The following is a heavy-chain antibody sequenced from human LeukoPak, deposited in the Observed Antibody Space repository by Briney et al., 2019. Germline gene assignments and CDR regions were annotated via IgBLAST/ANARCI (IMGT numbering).Heavy chain of an antibody. J-gene: IGHJ6*03. CDR1: GGTFSSYA. CDR3: ARDASPGPVLRYFDWLSSSYYYYYMDV. D-gene: IGHD3-9*01. V-gene: IGHV1-18*01. CDR2: ISAYNGNT. Sequence: VASVKVSCKASGGTFSSYAISWVRQAPGQGLEWMGWISAYNGNTNYAQKLQGRVTMTTDTSTSTAYMELRSLRSDDTAVYYCARDASPGPVLRYFDWLSSSYYYYYMDVWGKGTTVTISS.